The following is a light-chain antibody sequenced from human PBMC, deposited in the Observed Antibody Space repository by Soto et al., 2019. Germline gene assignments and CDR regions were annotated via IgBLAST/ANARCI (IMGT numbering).Light chain of an antibody. CDR2: DVS. Sequence: QSALTQPASVSGSPGQSITISCTGTSSDVGGYNYVSWYQQHPGKAPKLMIYDVSNRPSGVSNRFSGSKSGNTASLTISGLQAEAEADYYCSSYTRSSPLEVFGGGTKLTVL. CDR3: SSYTRSSPLEV. V-gene: IGLV2-14*01. CDR1: SSDVGGYNY. J-gene: IGLJ2*01.